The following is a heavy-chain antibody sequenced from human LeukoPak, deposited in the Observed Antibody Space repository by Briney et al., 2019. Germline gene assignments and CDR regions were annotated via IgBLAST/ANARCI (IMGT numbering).Heavy chain of an antibody. CDR1: GYTFTSYA. J-gene: IGHJ6*02. CDR3: ARAWNYEDNYYGMDV. D-gene: IGHD1-7*01. CDR2: INAGNGNT. Sequence: ASVKVSCKASGYTFTSYAMHWVRQAPGQRLEWMGWINAGNGNTKYSQKLQGRVTITRDTSASTAYMELSSLRSEDTAVYYCARAWNYEDNYYGMDVWGQGATVTVSS. V-gene: IGHV1-3*01.